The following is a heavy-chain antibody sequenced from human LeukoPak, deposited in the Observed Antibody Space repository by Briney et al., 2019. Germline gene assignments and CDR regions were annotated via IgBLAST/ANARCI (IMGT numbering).Heavy chain of an antibody. D-gene: IGHD3-22*01. Sequence: PSETLSLTCTVSGGSINSYYWGWVRQPAGKGLEWIGRIYTSGSTNYNPSLKSRVTMSVDTSKNQFSLKLSSVTAADTAVYYCARGSQGYDSSGYHWFDYWGQGTLVTVSS. CDR3: ARGSQGYDSSGYHWFDY. CDR1: GGSINSYY. J-gene: IGHJ4*02. CDR2: IYTSGST. V-gene: IGHV4-4*07.